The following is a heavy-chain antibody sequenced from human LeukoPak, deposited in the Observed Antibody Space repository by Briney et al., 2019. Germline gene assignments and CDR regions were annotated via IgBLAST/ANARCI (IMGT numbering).Heavy chain of an antibody. CDR3: ARAPLVGATKYNWFDP. CDR1: GYTFTDYY. CDR2: INPNSGGT. Sequence: GASVKVSCKASGYTFTDYYMHWVRQAPGQGLEWMGYINPNSGGTNFAQKFQGRVTMTRDTSISTAYMELSRLRSDDTAVYYCARAPLVGATKYNWFDPWGQGTLVTVSS. V-gene: IGHV1-2*02. J-gene: IGHJ5*02. D-gene: IGHD1-26*01.